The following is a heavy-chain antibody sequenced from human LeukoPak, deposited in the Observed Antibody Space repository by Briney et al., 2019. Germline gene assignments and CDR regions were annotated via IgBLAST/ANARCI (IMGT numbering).Heavy chain of an antibody. D-gene: IGHD2-2*01. CDR2: IIPIFGTA. CDR3: ARDFPLEGIVVVPAAMRAFYYGMDV. J-gene: IGHJ6*02. Sequence: ASVKVSCKASGCTFSSYAISWVRQAHGQGLEWMGGIIPIFGTANYAQKFQGRVTITADESTSTAYMELSSLRSEDTAVYYCARDFPLEGIVVVPAAMRAFYYGMDVWGQGTTVTVSS. V-gene: IGHV1-69*13. CDR1: GCTFSSYA.